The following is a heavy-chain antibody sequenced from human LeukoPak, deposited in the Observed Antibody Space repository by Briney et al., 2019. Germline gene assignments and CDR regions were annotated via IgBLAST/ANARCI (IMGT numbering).Heavy chain of an antibody. Sequence: ASETLSLTCTVSGGSINSYYWSWIRQPPGKGLEWIGEINHSGSTNYNPSLKSRVTISVDTSKNQFSLKLSSVTAADTAVYYCARVLAAAAYFDYWGQGTLVTVSS. CDR1: GGSINSYY. CDR3: ARVLAAAAYFDY. D-gene: IGHD6-13*01. J-gene: IGHJ4*02. CDR2: INHSGST. V-gene: IGHV4-34*01.